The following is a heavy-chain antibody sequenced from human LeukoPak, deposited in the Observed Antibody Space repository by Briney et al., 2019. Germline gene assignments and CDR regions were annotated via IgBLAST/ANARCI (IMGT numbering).Heavy chain of an antibody. CDR3: ARLGRSSSGWIKDY. CDR2: INSDGSST. J-gene: IGHJ4*02. Sequence: GGSLRLSCAASGFTFSSYAMHWVRQAPGKGLVWVSRINSDGSSTSYADSVKGRFTISRDNAKNTLYLQMNSLRAEDTAVYYCARLGRSSSGWIKDYWGQGTLVTVSS. D-gene: IGHD6-19*01. V-gene: IGHV3-74*01. CDR1: GFTFSSYA.